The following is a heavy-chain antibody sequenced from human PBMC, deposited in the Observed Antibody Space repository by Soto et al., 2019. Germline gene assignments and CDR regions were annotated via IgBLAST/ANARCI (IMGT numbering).Heavy chain of an antibody. CDR1: GYTFTGYY. V-gene: IGHV1-2*04. D-gene: IGHD2-2*01. CDR3: AGKYCSNTSCAGPVGFDP. J-gene: IGHJ5*02. Sequence: ASVKVSCKASGYTFTGYYMHWVRQAPGQGLEWMGWINPNSGGTNYAQKFQGWVTMTRDTSISTAYMELSRLRSDDTAVYYCAGKYCSNTSCAGPVGFDPWGQRTLLTVSS. CDR2: INPNSGGT.